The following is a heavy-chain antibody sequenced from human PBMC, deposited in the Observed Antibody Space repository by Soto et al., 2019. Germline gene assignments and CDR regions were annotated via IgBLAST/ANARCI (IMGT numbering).Heavy chain of an antibody. CDR1: GFTFNIYG. J-gene: IGHJ4*02. Sequence: GGSLRRCCAASGFTFNIYGMHWVRQAPDKGLEWVALISYDGSNQYYADSVKGRFTISRDNSKNTLFLQMNSLRADDTAVYYCAKDQASGQGSFDSWGQGTLVTVSS. V-gene: IGHV3-30*18. CDR2: ISYDGSNQ. CDR3: AKDQASGQGSFDS.